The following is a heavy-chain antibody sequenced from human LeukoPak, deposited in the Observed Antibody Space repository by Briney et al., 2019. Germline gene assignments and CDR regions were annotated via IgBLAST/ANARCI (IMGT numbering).Heavy chain of an antibody. D-gene: IGHD4-23*01. Sequence: WMSWVRQAPGKGLEWVANIKEDGGEINYVDSVKGRFTISRDNAKNSLYLQMNSLRIEDTAVYYCARDRGYSSFDYWGQVTLVTVSS. J-gene: IGHJ4*02. CDR2: IKEDGGEI. V-gene: IGHV3-7*01. CDR3: ARDRGYSSFDY. CDR1: W.